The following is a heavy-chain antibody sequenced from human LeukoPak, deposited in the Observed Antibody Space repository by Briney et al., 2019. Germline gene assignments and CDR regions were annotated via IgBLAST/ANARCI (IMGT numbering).Heavy chain of an antibody. CDR3: ARPYYYDSCGNYF. Sequence: GASLQISCQGSGYIFTSYWIGWVRPLPGEGLEWIWIIYPGDSDTIYSPSFQGQVTISADKSISTAYLEWSSLKASDTAMYYCARPYYYDSCGNYFWGQGTLVTVSS. D-gene: IGHD3-22*01. V-gene: IGHV5-51*01. CDR1: GYIFTSYW. CDR2: IYPGDSDT. J-gene: IGHJ4*02.